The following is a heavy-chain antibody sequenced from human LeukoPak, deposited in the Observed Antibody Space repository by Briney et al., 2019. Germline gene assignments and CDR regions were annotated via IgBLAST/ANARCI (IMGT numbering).Heavy chain of an antibody. CDR2: ISYDGSNK. D-gene: IGHD3-22*01. Sequence: PGRSLRLSCAASGFTFSSYAMHWVRQAPGKGLEWVAVISYDGSNKYYTDSVKGRFTISRDNSKNTLYLQMNSLRAEDTAVYYCARDTSGDYYGSSGPYDNLFDYWGQGTLVTVSS. CDR1: GFTFSSYA. J-gene: IGHJ4*02. V-gene: IGHV3-30-3*01. CDR3: ARDTSGDYYGSSGPYDNLFDY.